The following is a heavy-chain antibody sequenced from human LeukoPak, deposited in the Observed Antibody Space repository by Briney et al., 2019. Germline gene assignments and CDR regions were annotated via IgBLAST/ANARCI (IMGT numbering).Heavy chain of an antibody. CDR1: GGSISCGGYS. Sequence: TLSLTCAVSGGSISCGGYSWSWIRQPPGKGLEWIGYIYHSGSTYYNPSLKSRVTISVDRSKNQFSLKLSSVTAADTAVYYCARGEYSYGYDYWGQGTLVTVSS. J-gene: IGHJ4*02. D-gene: IGHD5-18*01. V-gene: IGHV4-30-2*01. CDR2: IYHSGST. CDR3: ARGEYSYGYDY.